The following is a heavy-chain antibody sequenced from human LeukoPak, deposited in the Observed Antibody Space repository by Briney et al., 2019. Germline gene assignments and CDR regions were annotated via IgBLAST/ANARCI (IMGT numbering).Heavy chain of an antibody. CDR3: ARGIAAAGIPWFDP. J-gene: IGHJ5*02. D-gene: IGHD6-13*01. Sequence: PSETLSLTCAVYGGSFSGYYWSWIRLPPGKGLEWIGEINHSGSTNYNPSLKSRVTISVDTSKNQFSLKLSSVTAADTAVYYCARGIAAAGIPWFDPWGQGTLVTVSS. CDR2: INHSGST. CDR1: GGSFSGYY. V-gene: IGHV4-34*01.